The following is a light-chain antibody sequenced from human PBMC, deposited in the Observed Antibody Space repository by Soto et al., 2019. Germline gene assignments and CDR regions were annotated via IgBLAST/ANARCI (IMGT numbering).Light chain of an antibody. V-gene: IGLV2-14*01. CDR2: DVS. CDR1: SSDVGGYNY. J-gene: IGLJ1*01. Sequence: SALTRPAYVSGAAGESITISCTGTSSDVGGYNYVSWYQQHPGKAPKLMIYDVSNRPSGVSNRFSGSKSGNTASLTISGLQAEDEADYYCSSYTSSSTYVFGTGTKVTVL. CDR3: SSYTSSSTYV.